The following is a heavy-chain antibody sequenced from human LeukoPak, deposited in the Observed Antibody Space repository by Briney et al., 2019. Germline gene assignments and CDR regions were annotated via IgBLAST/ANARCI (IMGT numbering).Heavy chain of an antibody. J-gene: IGHJ6*04. V-gene: IGHV3-30*18. CDR2: ISYDGSNK. CDR3: AKDRIRLVRGVIHYYYYGMDV. CDR1: GFTFSSYG. D-gene: IGHD3-10*01. Sequence: GRSLGLSCAASGFTFSSYGMHWVRQAPGKGLEWVAVISYDGSNKYYADSVKGRFTISRDNSKNTLYLQMNSLRAEDTAVYYCAKDRIRLVRGVIHYYYYGMDVWGKGTTVTVSS.